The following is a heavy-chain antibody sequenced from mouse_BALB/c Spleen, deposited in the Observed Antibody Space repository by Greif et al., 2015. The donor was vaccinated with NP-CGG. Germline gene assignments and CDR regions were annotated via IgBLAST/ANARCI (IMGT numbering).Heavy chain of an antibody. D-gene: IGHD4-1*01. Sequence: EVMLVESGGGLVKPGGSLKLSCAASGFTFSDYYMYWVRQTPEKRLEWVATISDGGSYTYYPDSVKGRFTISRDNAKNNLYLQMSSLKSEDTAMCYCARYWDVGFDYWGQETTLTVSS. V-gene: IGHV5-4*02. CDR3: ARYWDVGFDY. CDR2: ISDGGSYT. CDR1: GFTFSDYY. J-gene: IGHJ2*01.